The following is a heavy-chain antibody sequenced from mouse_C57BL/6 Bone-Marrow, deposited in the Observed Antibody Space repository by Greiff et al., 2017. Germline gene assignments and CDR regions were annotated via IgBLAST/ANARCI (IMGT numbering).Heavy chain of an antibody. CDR3: ARDLFAY. CDR1: GYSITSGYY. CDR2: ISYDGSN. Sequence: VQLQQSGPGLVKPSQSLSLTCSVTGYSITSGYYWNWIRQFPGNKLEWMGYISYDGSNNYNPSLKNRISITRDTSKNQFFLKLNSVTTEDTATYYCARDLFAYWGQGTLVTVSA. V-gene: IGHV3-6*01. J-gene: IGHJ3*01.